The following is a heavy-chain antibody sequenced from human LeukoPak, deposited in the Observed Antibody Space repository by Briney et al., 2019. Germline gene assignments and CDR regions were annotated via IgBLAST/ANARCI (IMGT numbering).Heavy chain of an antibody. Sequence: ASVKVSCKVSGYTLTELSMHWVRQAPGKGLEWMGGFDPEDGETIYAQKFQGRVTMTEDTSTDTAYMELSSLRSEDTAVYYCATVFRANIVATILFDYWGQGTLVTVSS. J-gene: IGHJ4*02. D-gene: IGHD5-12*01. CDR1: GYTLTELS. V-gene: IGHV1-24*01. CDR3: ATVFRANIVATILFDY. CDR2: FDPEDGET.